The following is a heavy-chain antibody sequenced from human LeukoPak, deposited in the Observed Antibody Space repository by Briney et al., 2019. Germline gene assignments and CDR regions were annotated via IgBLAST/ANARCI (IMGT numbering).Heavy chain of an antibody. CDR3: ARAYSSGWYGSTDY. Sequence: ASVKVSCKASGYSFNDYYMNWIRQAPGQGLEWMGWIDPKSGGTSYAQKFQDRVAMIRDTSISTAYMELTRLRSDGTAVYYWARAYSSGWYGSTDYWGQGTLVTVSS. J-gene: IGHJ4*02. V-gene: IGHV1-2*02. CDR2: IDPKSGGT. CDR1: GYSFNDYY. D-gene: IGHD6-19*01.